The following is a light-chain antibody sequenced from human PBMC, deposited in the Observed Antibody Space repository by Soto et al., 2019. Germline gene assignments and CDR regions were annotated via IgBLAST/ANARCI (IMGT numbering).Light chain of an antibody. CDR3: QQYDNWPIT. J-gene: IGKJ5*01. CDR2: GAS. Sequence: EIVMTQSPATLSVSPGDRATLSCRASQSININLAWYQQKPGQAPRLLIYGASTRATGLPARFSGSGSGTEFTLIISSLQSEDSAVYYCQQYDNWPITFGQGTRLEIK. V-gene: IGKV3-15*01. CDR1: QSININ.